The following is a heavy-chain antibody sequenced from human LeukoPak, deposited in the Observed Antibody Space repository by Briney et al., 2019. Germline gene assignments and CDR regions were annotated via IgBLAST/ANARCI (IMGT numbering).Heavy chain of an antibody. J-gene: IGHJ4*02. V-gene: IGHV1-69*06. D-gene: IGHD6-19*01. CDR3: ARGTIAVAGYFDY. CDR1: GGTFSSYA. CDR2: IIPIFGTA. Sequence: SVKVSCKASGGTFSSYAISWVRQAPGQGLEWMGGIIPIFGTANYAQKFQGRVTITADKSTSTAYMELSSLRPEDTAVYYCARGTIAVAGYFDYWGQGTLVTVSS.